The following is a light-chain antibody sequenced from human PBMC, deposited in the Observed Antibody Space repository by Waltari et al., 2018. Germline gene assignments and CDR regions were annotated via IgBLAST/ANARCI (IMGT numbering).Light chain of an antibody. J-gene: IGKJ1*01. CDR2: GAS. Sequence: EIVFTPSPGHPFFFSGGRATRSCRASQSVRRTLAWYQQKPGQAPKLLIYGASIRATGIPDRFSGSGSGTDFSLTISSLEPEDFAIYFCQHYLRLPATFGQGTKVEI. CDR3: QHYLRLPAT. CDR1: QSVRRT. V-gene: IGKV3-20*01.